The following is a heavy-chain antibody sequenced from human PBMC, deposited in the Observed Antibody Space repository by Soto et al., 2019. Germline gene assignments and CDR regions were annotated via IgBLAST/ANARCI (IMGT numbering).Heavy chain of an antibody. D-gene: IGHD3-10*01. CDR2: IDPSDSYT. V-gene: IGHV5-10-1*01. CDR3: ARRSMVRGVTKGGAFDI. Sequence: GESLKISCKGSGYSFTSYWISWVRQMPGKGLEWMGRIDPSDSYTNYSPSFQGHVTISADKSISTAYLQWSSLKASDTAMYYCARRSMVRGVTKGGAFDIWGQGTMVTVSS. J-gene: IGHJ3*02. CDR1: GYSFTSYW.